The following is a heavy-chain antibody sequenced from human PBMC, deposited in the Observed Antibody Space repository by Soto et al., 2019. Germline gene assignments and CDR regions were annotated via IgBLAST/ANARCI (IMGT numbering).Heavy chain of an antibody. D-gene: IGHD3-9*01. CDR2: INPSGGST. J-gene: IGHJ6*02. CDR3: ARDERRHYDILTYGMDV. CDR1: GSTFTSYY. V-gene: IGHV1-46*01. Sequence: ASLKVSCKPSGSTFTSYYMHWVRQSPGQGLEWMGIINPSGGSTSYAQKFQGRVTMTRDTSTSTVYMELSSLRSEDTAVYYCARDERRHYDILTYGMDVWGQGTTVTVSS.